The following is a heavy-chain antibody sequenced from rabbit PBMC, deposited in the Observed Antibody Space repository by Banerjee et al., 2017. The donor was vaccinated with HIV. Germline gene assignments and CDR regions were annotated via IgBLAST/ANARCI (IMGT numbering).Heavy chain of an antibody. D-gene: IGHD4-1*01. J-gene: IGHJ4*01. CDR1: GFSFSSGYY. CDR3: ARDLAGVIGWNFSL. V-gene: IGHV1S45*01. Sequence: QEQLEESGGDLVKPEGSLTLTCTASGFSFSSGYYMSWVRQAPGKGLEWIACIYAGSSGSTYYASWAKGRFTISKTSSTTVTLQMTSLTAADTATYFCARDLAGVIGWNFSLWGPGTLVTVS. CDR2: IYAGSSGST.